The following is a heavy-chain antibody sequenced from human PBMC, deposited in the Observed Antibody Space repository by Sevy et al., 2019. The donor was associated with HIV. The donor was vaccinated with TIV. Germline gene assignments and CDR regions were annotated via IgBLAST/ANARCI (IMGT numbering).Heavy chain of an antibody. V-gene: IGHV1-8*01. J-gene: IGHJ6*02. CDR1: GYIFTNYE. D-gene: IGHD3-3*01. CDR2: MNPDSGNT. Sequence: ASVKVSCKASGYIFTNYEINWVRQATGQGLEWLGRMNPDSGNTDYALKFQGRVTMTRNTSISTAYMELSSLRSEDTAVYFCARGPYDSSPDNYYYYGMDVWGHGTPVTVSS. CDR3: ARGPYDSSPDNYYYYGMDV.